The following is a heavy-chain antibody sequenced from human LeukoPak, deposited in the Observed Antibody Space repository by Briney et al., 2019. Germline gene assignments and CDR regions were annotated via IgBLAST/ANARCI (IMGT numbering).Heavy chain of an antibody. J-gene: IGHJ4*02. CDR1: RGTFSSYG. CDR2: VIPLLDRS. V-gene: IGHV1-69*04. CDR3: AREGYGDYYLDY. D-gene: IGHD4-17*01. Sequence: SVKVSCKAPRGTFSSYGISWVRQAPGQGLEWMGRVIPLLDRSNYAQKFQGTVTITADKSTSTAYMELNSLSTEDTAVYYCAREGYGDYYLDYWGQGTLVTVSS.